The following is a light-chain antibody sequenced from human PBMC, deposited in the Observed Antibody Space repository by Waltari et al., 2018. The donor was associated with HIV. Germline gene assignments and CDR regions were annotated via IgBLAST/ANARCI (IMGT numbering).Light chain of an antibody. CDR1: SSDVGSYNL. V-gene: IGLV2-23*02. CDR2: DVR. J-gene: IGLJ1*01. Sequence: QSALTQPASVSGSPGQSITISCTGTSSDVGSYNLVSWYQQHPGKAPKLMIYDVRKRPSGVSNRFSGSKSSNTASLTISGLQAEDEADYYCCSYAGSGDVFGTGTKVTVL. CDR3: CSYAGSGDV.